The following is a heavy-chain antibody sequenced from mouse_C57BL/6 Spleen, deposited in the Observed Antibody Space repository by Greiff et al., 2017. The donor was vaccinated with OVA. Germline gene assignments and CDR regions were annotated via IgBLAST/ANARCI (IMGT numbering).Heavy chain of an antibody. V-gene: IGHV1-62-2*01. CDR3: ARHEATLFITTVVAPYFDY. D-gene: IGHD1-1*01. CDR2: FYPGSGSI. CDR1: GYTFTEYT. Sequence: LVNPGASVKLSCKASGYTFTEYTIHWVKQRSGQGLEWIGWFYPGSGSIKYNEKFKDKATLTADKSSSTVYMELSRLTSEDSAVYFCARHEATLFITTVVAPYFDYWGQGTTLTVSS. J-gene: IGHJ2*01.